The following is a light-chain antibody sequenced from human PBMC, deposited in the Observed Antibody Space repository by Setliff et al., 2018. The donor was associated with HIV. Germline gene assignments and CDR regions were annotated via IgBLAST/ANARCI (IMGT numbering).Light chain of an antibody. V-gene: IGLV1-40*01. CDR2: GNG. J-gene: IGLJ1*01. CDR3: QSYDNRLSEEV. CDR1: NSNIGAGYD. Sequence: QSVLTQPPSVSGSPGQRVTISCTGSNSNIGAGYDVHWYKQLPGTAPKLLMYGNGNRPSWVPDRFSDSKSGTSASLAIPGLQAEDEADYYCQSYDNRLSEEVFGTGTKVTVL.